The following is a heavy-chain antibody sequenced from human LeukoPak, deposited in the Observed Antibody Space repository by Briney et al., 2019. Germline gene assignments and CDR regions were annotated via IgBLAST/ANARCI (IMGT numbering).Heavy chain of an antibody. J-gene: IGHJ4*02. CDR1: GYSISSGYY. Sequence: PSETLSLTCTVSGYSISSGYYWGWIRQPPGKGLEWIGSIYHSGSTYYNPSLKSRVTISVDTSKNQFSLKLSSVTAADTAVYYCARDLFISEDIVVVVAAKQKDYWGQGTLVTVSS. CDR3: ARDLFISEDIVVVVAAKQKDY. CDR2: IYHSGST. D-gene: IGHD2-15*01. V-gene: IGHV4-38-2*02.